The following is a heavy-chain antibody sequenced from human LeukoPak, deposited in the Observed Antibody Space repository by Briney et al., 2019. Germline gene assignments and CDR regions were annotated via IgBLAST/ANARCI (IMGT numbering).Heavy chain of an antibody. CDR3: ATGDHSFDN. Sequence: SETLSLTCSVSGASLTIYYRNWIRQPAAKGLEWIGRYASGTTTHNPSLKSQFSMSIDTSKNQISLKLTSVTAAATAVYYCATGDHSFDNWGQGTLVTVTP. V-gene: IGHV4-4*07. CDR2: YASGTT. D-gene: IGHD7-27*01. J-gene: IGHJ5*02. CDR1: GASLTIYY.